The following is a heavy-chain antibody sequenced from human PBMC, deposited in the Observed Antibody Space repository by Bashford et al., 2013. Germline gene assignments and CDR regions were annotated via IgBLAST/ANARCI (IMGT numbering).Heavy chain of an antibody. V-gene: IGHV4-31*03. J-gene: IGHJ6*03. CDR2: IYYSGST. D-gene: IGHD2-2*01. CDR1: GGSISSGGYY. Sequence: TLSLTCTVSGGSISSGGYYWSWIRQHPGKGLEWIGYIYYSGSTYYNPSLKSRVTISVDTSKNQFSLKLSSVTAADTAVYYCARGGGDIVVVPAAKGPYYYYYMDVWGKGTTVTVSS. CDR3: ARGGGDIVVVPAAKGPYYYYYMDV.